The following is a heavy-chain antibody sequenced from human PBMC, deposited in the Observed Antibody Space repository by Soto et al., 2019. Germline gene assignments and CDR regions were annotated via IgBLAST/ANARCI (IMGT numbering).Heavy chain of an antibody. CDR3: AKDSHTDHYYYYYYYMDV. Sequence: GGSLRLSCAASGFTFSSYAMSWVRQAPGKGLEWVSAISGSGGSTYYADSVKGRFTISRDNSKNTLYLQMNSLRAEDTAVYYCAKDSHTDHYYYYYYYMDVWGKGTTVTVSS. CDR1: GFTFSSYA. CDR2: ISGSGGST. J-gene: IGHJ6*03. V-gene: IGHV3-23*01.